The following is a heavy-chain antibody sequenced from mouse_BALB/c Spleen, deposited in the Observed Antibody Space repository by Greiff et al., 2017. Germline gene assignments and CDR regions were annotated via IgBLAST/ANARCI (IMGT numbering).Heavy chain of an antibody. CDR1: GFTFSSYA. CDR3: ARDGDGYYVGDY. CDR2: ISSGGSYT. J-gene: IGHJ4*01. D-gene: IGHD2-3*01. V-gene: IGHV5-9-4*01. Sequence: EVKVVESGGGLVKPGGSLKLSCAASGFTFSSYAMSWVRQSPEKRLEWVAEISSGGSYTYYPDTVTGRFTISRDNAKNTLYLEMSSLRSEDTAMYYCARDGDGYYVGDYWGQGTSVTVSS.